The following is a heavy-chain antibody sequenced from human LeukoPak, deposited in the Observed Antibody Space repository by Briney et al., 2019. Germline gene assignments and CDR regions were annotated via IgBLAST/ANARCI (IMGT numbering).Heavy chain of an antibody. V-gene: IGHV4-61*01. J-gene: IGHJ4*02. CDR3: ARGIQLWPNYFDY. D-gene: IGHD5-18*01. CDR2: IYYSGST. Sequence: SETLSLTCTVSDGSVSSGNLYWSWIRQPPGKGLEWIGYIYYSGSTNYNPSLKSRVTISVDTSKNQFSLKLSSVTAADTAVYYCARGIQLWPNYFDYWGQGTLVTVSS. CDR1: DGSVSSGNLY.